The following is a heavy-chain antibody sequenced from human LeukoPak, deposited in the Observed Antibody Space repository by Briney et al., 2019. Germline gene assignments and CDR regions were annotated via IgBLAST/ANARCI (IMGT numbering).Heavy chain of an antibody. Sequence: GASVKVSSKASGYTFTSYGISWVRQAPGQGLEWMGWISAYNGNTNYAQKLQGRVTMTTDTSTSTAYMELRSLRSDDTAVYYCARVYYDSSGYYYRRFDYWGQGTLVTVSS. CDR2: ISAYNGNT. D-gene: IGHD3-22*01. CDR3: ARVYYDSSGYYYRRFDY. J-gene: IGHJ4*02. CDR1: GYTFTSYG. V-gene: IGHV1-18*01.